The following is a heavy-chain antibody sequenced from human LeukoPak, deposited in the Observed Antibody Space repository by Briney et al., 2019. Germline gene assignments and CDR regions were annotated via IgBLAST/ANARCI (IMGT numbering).Heavy chain of an antibody. J-gene: IGHJ5*02. CDR1: GGSISSSSYY. CDR3: ARIYSSGRFDP. V-gene: IGHV4-39*01. Sequence: PSETLSLTCTVSGGSISSSSYYWGWIRQSPGKGLEWLGSISHTESTYHNPSLKSRVTISVDTSKNQFSLKLSSVTAADTAVYYCARIYSSGRFDPWGQGTLVTVSS. D-gene: IGHD6-25*01. CDR2: ISHTEST.